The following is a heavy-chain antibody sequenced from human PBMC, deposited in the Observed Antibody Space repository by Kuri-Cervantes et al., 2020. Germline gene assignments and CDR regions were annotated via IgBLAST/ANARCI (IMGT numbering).Heavy chain of an antibody. CDR1: GYTFTGYY. D-gene: IGHD1-26*01. J-gene: IGHJ6*02. CDR2: INPNSGGT. CDR3: AREYSGSYSRYYGMDV. Sequence: ASVKVSCKASGYTFTGYYMHWVRQAPGQGLEWMGWINPNSGGTNYAQKFQGRVTMTRDTSISTAYIELSRLRSDDTAVYYCAREYSGSYSRYYGMDVWGQGTTVTVSS. V-gene: IGHV1-2*02.